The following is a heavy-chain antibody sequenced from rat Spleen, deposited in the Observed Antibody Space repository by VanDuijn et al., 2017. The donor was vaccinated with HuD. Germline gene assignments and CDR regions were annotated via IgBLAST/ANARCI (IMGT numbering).Heavy chain of an antibody. Sequence: EVQLVESGGGLVQPGRSLKVSCAASGFTFSDYYMAWVRQAPTKGLEWVATISSDGGRNFYRDSVEGRFTVSRDNAKNTLYLQMDSLRSEDTATYYCTRAGYLRDWYFDFWGPGTMVTVSS. D-gene: IGHD2-2*01. CDR3: TRAGYLRDWYFDF. J-gene: IGHJ1*01. CDR1: GFTFSDYY. V-gene: IGHV5-29*01. CDR2: ISSDGGRN.